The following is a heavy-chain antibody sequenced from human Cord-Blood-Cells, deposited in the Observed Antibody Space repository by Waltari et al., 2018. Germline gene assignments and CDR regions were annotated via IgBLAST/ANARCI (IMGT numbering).Heavy chain of an antibody. V-gene: IGHV1-24*01. Sequence: QVQLVQSGAEVKKPGASVKVSCKVSGYTLTELSMHWVRQAPGKGLEWMGCCEPEDGETSYAPKVPGRVTMDEDTATGPADMELRRLRAADTAVYYCATTLTLSPFYGDYYGMDVWGQGTTVTVSS. CDR1: GYTLTELS. CDR3: ATTLTLSPFYGDYYGMDV. CDR2: CEPEDGET. D-gene: IGHD4-17*01. J-gene: IGHJ6*02.